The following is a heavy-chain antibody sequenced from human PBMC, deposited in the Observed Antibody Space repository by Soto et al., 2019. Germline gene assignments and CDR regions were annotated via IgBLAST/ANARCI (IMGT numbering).Heavy chain of an antibody. V-gene: IGHV3-48*03. CDR1: GLTFSNYE. J-gene: IGHJ4*02. CDR2: ISGGGGTI. Sequence: PGGSLRLSCSASGLTFSNYEMNWVRQAPGKGLQWVSYISGGGGTIYYADSVKGRFTVSRDNAKNSLYLQMNSLRDEDTAVYYCAREDILGTRSFDYWGQGALVTVSS. CDR3: AREDILGTRSFDY. D-gene: IGHD1-26*01.